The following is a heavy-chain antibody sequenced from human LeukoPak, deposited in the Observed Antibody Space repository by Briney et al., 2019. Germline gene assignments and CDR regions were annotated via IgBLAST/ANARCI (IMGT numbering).Heavy chain of an antibody. Sequence: GGSLRLSCAASGFTVSSNYMNWVRQAPGKGLEWVSALYIGGNTYYADSVRGRFTISRDNSKNTLYLQMNSPRAEDTAIYYCMTAAGYNFGQYWGQGTLVTVSS. CDR1: GFTVSSNY. V-gene: IGHV3-53*01. D-gene: IGHD5-18*01. CDR3: MTAAGYNFGQY. CDR2: LYIGGNT. J-gene: IGHJ4*02.